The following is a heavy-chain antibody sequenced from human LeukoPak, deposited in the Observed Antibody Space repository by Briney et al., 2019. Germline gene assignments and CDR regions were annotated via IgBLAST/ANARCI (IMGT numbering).Heavy chain of an antibody. D-gene: IGHD3-22*01. J-gene: IGHJ4*02. Sequence: ASVKVSCKASGYTFTSYDINWVRQATGQGLEWMGWMNPNSGNTGYAQKFQGRVTMTRNTSISTAYMELSSLRSEDTAVCYCATDLFNYYDSSGYYPPVDYWGQGTLVTVSS. V-gene: IGHV1-8*01. CDR1: GYTFTSYD. CDR3: ATDLFNYYDSSGYYPPVDY. CDR2: MNPNSGNT.